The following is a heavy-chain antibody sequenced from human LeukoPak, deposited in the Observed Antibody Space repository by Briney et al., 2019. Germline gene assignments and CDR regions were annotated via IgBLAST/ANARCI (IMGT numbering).Heavy chain of an antibody. V-gene: IGHV4-4*07. CDR1: GGSFSGYY. J-gene: IGHJ3*02. CDR2: IYTSGST. D-gene: IGHD3-22*01. CDR3: ARDSGYYYDSSGYYYVVAFDI. Sequence: PSETLSLTCAVYGGSFSGYYWSWIRQPAGKGLEWIGRIYTSGSTNYNPSLKSRVTMSVDTSKNQFSLKLSSVTAADTAVYYCARDSGYYYDSSGYYYVVAFDIWGQGTMVTVSS.